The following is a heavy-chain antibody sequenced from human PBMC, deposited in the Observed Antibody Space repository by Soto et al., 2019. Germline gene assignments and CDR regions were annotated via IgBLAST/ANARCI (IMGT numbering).Heavy chain of an antibody. Sequence: GGSLRLSCAASGFTFSSYAMSWVRQAPGKGLEWVSAISGSGGSTYYADSVKGRFTISRDNSKNTLYLQMNSLRAEDTAVYYCASPPGYSSSWYYFDYWGQGTLVTVSS. V-gene: IGHV3-23*01. CDR3: ASPPGYSSSWYYFDY. D-gene: IGHD6-13*01. CDR1: GFTFSSYA. CDR2: ISGSGGST. J-gene: IGHJ4*02.